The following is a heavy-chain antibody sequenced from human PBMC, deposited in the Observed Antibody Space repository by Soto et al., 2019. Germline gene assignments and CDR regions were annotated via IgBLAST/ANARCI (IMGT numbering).Heavy chain of an antibody. CDR1: GYTFTGYY. CDR2: INPNSGGT. D-gene: IGHD3-3*01. Sequence: QVQLVQSGAEVKKPGASVKVSCKASGYTFTGYYMHWVRQAPGQGLEWMGWINPNSGGTNHSQKFQGWVTMTKDTSISTAYMELSRLRSDDTAVYYCARGFGVVTEPFDYWGQGTLVTVSS. V-gene: IGHV1-2*04. J-gene: IGHJ4*02. CDR3: ARGFGVVTEPFDY.